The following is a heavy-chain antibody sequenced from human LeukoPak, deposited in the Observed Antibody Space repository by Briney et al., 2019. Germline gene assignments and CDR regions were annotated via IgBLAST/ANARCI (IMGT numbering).Heavy chain of an antibody. V-gene: IGHV7-4-1*01. CDR2: INTKTGNP. CDR1: GYTFTSYA. Sequence: ASVKVSCKPSGYTFTSYAINWMRQAPGQGLEWMGWINTKTGNPMYAQGFTGRYVFSLDTSVSTAYLQIRGLMPDDTAFYYCGRDPKLGKRGYTYGYIEYWGQGTVVTVSS. D-gene: IGHD5-18*01. CDR3: GRDPKLGKRGYTYGYIEY. J-gene: IGHJ4*02.